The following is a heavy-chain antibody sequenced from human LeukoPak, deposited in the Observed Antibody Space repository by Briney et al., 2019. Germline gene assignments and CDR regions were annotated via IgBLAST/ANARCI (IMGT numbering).Heavy chain of an antibody. V-gene: IGHV3-30*02. CDR1: GFTFSSYG. Sequence: GGSLRLSCAASGFTFSSYGMHWVRQAPGKGLEWVAFIRYDGSNKYYADSVKGRFTISRDNSKNKLYLQMNSLRAEDTAVYYCAKDLHSSGWSARFDYWGQGTLVTVSS. D-gene: IGHD6-19*01. J-gene: IGHJ4*02. CDR2: IRYDGSNK. CDR3: AKDLHSSGWSARFDY.